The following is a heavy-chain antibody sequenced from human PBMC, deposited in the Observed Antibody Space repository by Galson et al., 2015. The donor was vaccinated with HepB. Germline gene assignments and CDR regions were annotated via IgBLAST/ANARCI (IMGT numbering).Heavy chain of an antibody. CDR3: AKGPGSYPPYYFDS. D-gene: IGHD1-26*01. Sequence: SLRLSCAASGFTFSNYAMSWVRQAPGKGLEWVSSISGSGSLTYSSDSVKGRFTISRDNSENTLYLQMNILRAEDTAVYYCAKGPGSYPPYYFDSWGQGTLVTVSS. V-gene: IGHV3-23*01. CDR2: ISGSGSLT. J-gene: IGHJ4*02. CDR1: GFTFSNYA.